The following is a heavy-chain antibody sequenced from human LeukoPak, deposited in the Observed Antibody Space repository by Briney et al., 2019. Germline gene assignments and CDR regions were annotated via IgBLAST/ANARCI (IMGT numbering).Heavy chain of an antibody. D-gene: IGHD3-10*01. CDR2: IYYSGST. CDR3: ARHITMVRGFDP. Sequence: SETLSLTCTVSGGSISSYYWSWIRQPPGKGLEWIGYIYYSGSTNYNPSLKSRVTISVDTSKNLFSLKLSSVTAADTAVYYCARHITMVRGFDPWGQGTLVTVSS. V-gene: IGHV4-59*01. CDR1: GGSISSYY. J-gene: IGHJ5*02.